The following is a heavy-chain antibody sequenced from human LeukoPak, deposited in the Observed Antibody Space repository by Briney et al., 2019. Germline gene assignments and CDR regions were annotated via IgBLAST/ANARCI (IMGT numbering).Heavy chain of an antibody. Sequence: SETLSLTCTVSGGSISIYYWSWIRQPPGKGLEWIGYIYNSGSTYYNPSLKSRVTISVDTSKNQFSLRLSSVTAADAGVYYCVRDRELNYWGQGTLVTVSS. CDR3: VRDRELNY. D-gene: IGHD1-26*01. J-gene: IGHJ4*02. V-gene: IGHV4-59*01. CDR1: GGSISIYY. CDR2: IYNSGST.